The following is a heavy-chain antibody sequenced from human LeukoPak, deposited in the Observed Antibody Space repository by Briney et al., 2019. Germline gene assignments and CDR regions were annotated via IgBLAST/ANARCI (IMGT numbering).Heavy chain of an antibody. CDR3: AKESKHIVVVTAILGIDP. CDR2: ISASGGSI. CDR1: GFTFSSYA. Sequence: GGSLRLSCAASGFTFSSYAMSWVRQDPGKGLEWVSGISASGGSIYYADSVKGRFTISRDNSKNTLYLQVNSLRAEDTAVYYCAKESKHIVVVTAILGIDPWGQGTLVTVSS. V-gene: IGHV3-23*01. J-gene: IGHJ5*02. D-gene: IGHD2-21*02.